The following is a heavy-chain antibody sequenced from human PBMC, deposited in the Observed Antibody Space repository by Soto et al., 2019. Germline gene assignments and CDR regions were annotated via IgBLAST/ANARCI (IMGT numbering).Heavy chain of an antibody. Sequence: GESLKISCKGSGYSFTSYWIGWVRQMPGKGLEWMGIIYPGDSDTRYSPSFQGQVTISADKSISTAYLQWSSLKASDTAMYYCARPGRIAVAGTGAIDAFDIWGQGTMVTVSS. CDR1: GYSFTSYW. D-gene: IGHD6-19*01. V-gene: IGHV5-51*01. J-gene: IGHJ3*02. CDR3: ARPGRIAVAGTGAIDAFDI. CDR2: IYPGDSDT.